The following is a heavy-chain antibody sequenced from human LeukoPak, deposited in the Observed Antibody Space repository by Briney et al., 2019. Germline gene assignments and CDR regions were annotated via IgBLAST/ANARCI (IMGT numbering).Heavy chain of an antibody. Sequence: ASVKVSCKASGYTFTGYYMHWVRQAPGQGLEWMAWINPNSGGTNYAQKFQGRVTMTRDTSISTAYMELSRLRSDDTAVYYCARGCSSTSCYTEDAFDIWGQGTMVTVSS. V-gene: IGHV1-2*02. CDR3: ARGCSSTSCYTEDAFDI. J-gene: IGHJ3*02. CDR1: GYTFTGYY. D-gene: IGHD2-2*02. CDR2: INPNSGGT.